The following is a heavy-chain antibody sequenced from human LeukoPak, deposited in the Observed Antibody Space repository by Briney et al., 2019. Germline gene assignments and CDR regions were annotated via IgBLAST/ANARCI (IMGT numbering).Heavy chain of an antibody. CDR3: AKDLPASTAMGGFEY. J-gene: IGHJ4*02. CDR2: ISYDGSNT. V-gene: IGHV3-30*18. Sequence: GGSLRLSCAASGFTFSGFGMHWVRQAPGTVLEWVAVISYDGSNTYYADSVKGRFTISRDNSRNTLYLQMTGLRAEDTAVYYCAKDLPASTAMGGFEYWGQGTLVTVSS. CDR1: GFTFSGFG. D-gene: IGHD2-2*01.